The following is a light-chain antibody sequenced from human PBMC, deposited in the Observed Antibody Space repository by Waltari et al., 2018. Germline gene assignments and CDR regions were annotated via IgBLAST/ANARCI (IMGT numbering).Light chain of an antibody. CDR3: QQYDNWPGT. CDR2: GAS. J-gene: IGKJ1*01. Sequence: EIVMTQSPATLSVSPGERATLSCRASQSVSSNLAWYQQKPGQAPRLLIYGASTRATGIPARFSGSGSGTEFTLTISSLQSEDFAVYSCQQYDNWPGTFGQGTKVVIK. CDR1: QSVSSN. V-gene: IGKV3-15*01.